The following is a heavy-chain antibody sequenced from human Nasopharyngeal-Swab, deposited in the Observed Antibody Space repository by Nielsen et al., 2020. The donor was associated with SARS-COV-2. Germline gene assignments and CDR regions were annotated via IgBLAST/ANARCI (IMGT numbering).Heavy chain of an antibody. CDR3: AREDWFDP. Sequence: ASEKVSCKASGYTFTGYYMHWVRQAPGQGLEWMGRINPNSGGTNYAQKFQGRVTMTRAPSISTAYMELSRLRSDDTALYYCAREDWFDPWGQGTLVTVSS. V-gene: IGHV1-2*06. CDR2: INPNSGGT. J-gene: IGHJ5*02. CDR1: GYTFTGYY.